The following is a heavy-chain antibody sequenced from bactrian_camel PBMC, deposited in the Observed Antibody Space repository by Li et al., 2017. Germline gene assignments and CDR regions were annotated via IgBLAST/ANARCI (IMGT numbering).Heavy chain of an antibody. CDR1: GFTFSSYV. CDR3: AADGVNLQLARGYSY. J-gene: IGHJ4*01. V-gene: IGHV3-2*01. CDR2: IHRDGGTT. Sequence: VQLVESGGGLVQPGGSLRLSCTGSGFTFSSYVMAWVHQAPGKGLEWVSSIHRDGGTTYYADSVKSRFTISRDNAKNTLYLQMNSLKVEDTAMYYCAADGVNLQLARGYSYWGQGTQVTVS. D-gene: IGHD6*01.